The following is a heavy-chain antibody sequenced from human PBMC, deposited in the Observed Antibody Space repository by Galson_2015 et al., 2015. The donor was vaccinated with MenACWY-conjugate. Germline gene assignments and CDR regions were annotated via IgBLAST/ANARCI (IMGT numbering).Heavy chain of an antibody. J-gene: IGHJ6*02. V-gene: IGHV3-30*04. CDR2: ISYDGSNK. D-gene: IGHD4-17*01. CDR3: ARDWGSTVPTNGMDV. CDR1: GFTFSSYA. Sequence: SLRLSCAASGFTFSSYAMHWVRQAPGKGLEWVAVISYDGSNKYYADSVKGRFTISRDNSKNTLYLQMNSLRAEDTAVYYCARDWGSTVPTNGMDVWGQGTTVTVSS.